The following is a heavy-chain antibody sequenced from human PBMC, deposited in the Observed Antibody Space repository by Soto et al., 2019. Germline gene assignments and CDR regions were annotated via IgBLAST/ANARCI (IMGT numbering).Heavy chain of an antibody. CDR3: AREVKSAVASVAFDI. CDR2: IDYSGRA. CDR1: GGSISSDDFF. J-gene: IGHJ3*02. D-gene: IGHD3-22*01. Sequence: SETLSLTCTVSGGSISSDDFFWSCLRQRPGMDLEWIGYIDYSGRAYYNPSQKRRATTSVDTTNNQFSLRLSSVADADAVTYYCAREVKSAVASVAFDIWGQGTVVTVSS. V-gene: IGHV4-31*03.